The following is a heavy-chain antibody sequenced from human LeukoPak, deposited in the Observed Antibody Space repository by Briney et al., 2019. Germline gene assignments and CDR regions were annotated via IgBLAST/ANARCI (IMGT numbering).Heavy chain of an antibody. CDR1: GFTFSSYG. CDR2: IRYDGSNK. D-gene: IGHD3-10*01. V-gene: IGHV3-30*02. J-gene: IGHJ4*02. Sequence: GGSLRLSCAASGFTFSSYGMHWVRQAPGKGLEWVAFIRYDGSNKYYADSVKGRFTISRDNSKNTLYLQMNSLRAEDTAVYYCAYSGLGLLWFGGGFDYWGQGTLVTVSS. CDR3: AYSGLGLLWFGGGFDY.